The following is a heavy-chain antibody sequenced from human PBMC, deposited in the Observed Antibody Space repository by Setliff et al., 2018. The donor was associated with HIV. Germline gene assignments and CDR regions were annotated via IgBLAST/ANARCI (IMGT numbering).Heavy chain of an antibody. CDR3: VSLNYYDSSGYYPH. D-gene: IGHD3-22*01. J-gene: IGHJ4*02. Sequence: SETLSLTCTVSGDSISSVSYSWGWIRQPPGKGLEWIGYMYSGGNTYYKPSLKSRVTISIDTSNNQTSLRLSSVTAADTAMYYCVSLNYYDSSGYYPHWGQGTLVTVSS. CDR2: MYSGGNT. V-gene: IGHV4-39*01. CDR1: GDSISSVSYS.